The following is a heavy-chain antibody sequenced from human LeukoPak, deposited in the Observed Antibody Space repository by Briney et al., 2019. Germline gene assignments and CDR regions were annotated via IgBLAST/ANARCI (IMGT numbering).Heavy chain of an antibody. Sequence: PGGSLRLSCAASGFTFSSYAMSWVRQAPGKRLEWVSAISGSGGSIYYADSVKGRYTIPRDNSKNTLHLQMNSLRAEDTAVYYCAKALLTYSSSSDYWCQGTLVTVSS. CDR3: AKALLTYSSSSDY. D-gene: IGHD6-6*01. J-gene: IGHJ4*02. CDR1: GFTFSSYA. V-gene: IGHV3-23*01. CDR2: ISGSGGSI.